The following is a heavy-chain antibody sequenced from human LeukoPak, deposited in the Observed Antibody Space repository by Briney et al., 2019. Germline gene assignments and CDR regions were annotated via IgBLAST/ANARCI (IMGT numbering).Heavy chain of an antibody. CDR2: IHYSGST. V-gene: IGHV4-61*01. Sequence: PSETLSLTCTVSGGSISSSSYYWSWIRQPPGKGLEWIGYIHYSGSTTYNPSLKSRVTISLDTSKNQFSLKLSSVTAADTAVYYCARDPRYCSGGSCYSVLDYWGRGTLVTVSS. J-gene: IGHJ4*02. D-gene: IGHD2-15*01. CDR1: GGSISSSSYY. CDR3: ARDPRYCSGGSCYSVLDY.